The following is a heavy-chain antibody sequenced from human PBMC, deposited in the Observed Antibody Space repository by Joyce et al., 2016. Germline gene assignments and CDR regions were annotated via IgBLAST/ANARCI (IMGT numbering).Heavy chain of an antibody. CDR3: AREVPERGWFAP. CDR2: IIPVWATT. Sequence: QVQLVQSGAEVKKPGSSVKVCGKASGGTFSTYGISWVRQGPGQGLDWMGGIIPVWATTNYAQKFKGRVTITADRSTSTAYMELRSLRSDDTAVFYCAREVPERGWFAPWGQGTLVTVSS. V-gene: IGHV1-69*06. D-gene: IGHD3-10*01. CDR1: GGTFSTYG. J-gene: IGHJ5*02.